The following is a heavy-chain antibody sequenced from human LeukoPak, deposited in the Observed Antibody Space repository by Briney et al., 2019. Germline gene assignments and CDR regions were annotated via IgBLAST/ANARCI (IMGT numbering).Heavy chain of an antibody. CDR2: IYYSGST. V-gene: IGHV4-39*07. Sequence: SETLSLTCTVSGGSISNSSYYWGWIRQPPGKGLEWIGSIYYSGSTYYNPSLKSRVTISVDTSKNQFSLKLSSVTAADTAVYYCARDSLWFGGIDYWGQGTLVTASS. CDR1: GGSISNSSYY. CDR3: ARDSLWFGGIDY. D-gene: IGHD3-10*01. J-gene: IGHJ4*02.